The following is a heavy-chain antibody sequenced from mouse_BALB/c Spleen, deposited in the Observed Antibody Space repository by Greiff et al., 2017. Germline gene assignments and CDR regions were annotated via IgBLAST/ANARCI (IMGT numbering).Heavy chain of an antibody. CDR2: IYPYNGGT. CDR3: AGGNWDYNWYFDV. D-gene: IGHD4-1*01. Sequence: EVQLQQSGPELVKPGASVKISCKASGYTFTDYNMHWVKQSHGKSLEWIGYIYPYNGGTGYNQKFKSKATLTVDNSSSTAYMELRSLTSEDSAVYYCAGGNWDYNWYFDVWGAGTTVTVSS. J-gene: IGHJ1*01. CDR1: GYTFTDYN. V-gene: IGHV1S29*02.